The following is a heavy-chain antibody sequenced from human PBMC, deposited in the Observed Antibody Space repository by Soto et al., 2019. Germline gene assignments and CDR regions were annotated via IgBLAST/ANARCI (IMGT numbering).Heavy chain of an antibody. CDR2: INHSGST. J-gene: IGHJ5*02. CDR3: ARTRSSSWYRMYSWFDP. V-gene: IGHV4-34*01. D-gene: IGHD6-13*01. Sequence: SETLSLTCAVYGGSFSGYYWSWIRQPPGKGLEWIGEINHSGSTNYNPSLKSRVTISVDTSKNQFSLKLSSVTAADTAVYYCARTRSSSWYRMYSWFDPWGQGTLVTV. CDR1: GGSFSGYY.